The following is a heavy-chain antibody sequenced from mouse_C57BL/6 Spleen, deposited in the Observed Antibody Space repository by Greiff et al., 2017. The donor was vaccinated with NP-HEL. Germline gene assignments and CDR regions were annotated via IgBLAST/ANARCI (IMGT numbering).Heavy chain of an antibody. Sequence: EVQVVESGGGLVQPGGSLKLSCAASGFTFSDYYMYWVRQTPEKRLEWVAYISNGGGSTYYPDTVKGRFTISRDNAKNTLYLQMSRLKSEDTAMYYCARQGGSSLYYFDYWGQGTTLTVSS. J-gene: IGHJ2*01. V-gene: IGHV5-12*01. CDR3: ARQGGSSLYYFDY. D-gene: IGHD1-1*01. CDR1: GFTFSDYY. CDR2: ISNGGGST.